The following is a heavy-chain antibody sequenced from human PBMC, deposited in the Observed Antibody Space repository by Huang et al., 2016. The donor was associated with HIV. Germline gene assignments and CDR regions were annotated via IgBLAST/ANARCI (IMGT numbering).Heavy chain of an antibody. CDR3: AAHGRIVGIPAAPLRFDP. J-gene: IGHJ5*02. CDR2: IYHSGTT. V-gene: IGHV4-39*01. Sequence: QLQLQESGPGLVKPSETLSLTCTVSGGSISSSSYYWGWIRQPPGKGLEWIGSIYHSGTTYYHPSLKRRVTISVDTSRTQFSLKLSSVTAADTAVYYCAAHGRIVGIPAAPLRFDPWGQGTLVTVSS. D-gene: IGHD6-13*01. CDR1: GGSISSSSYY.